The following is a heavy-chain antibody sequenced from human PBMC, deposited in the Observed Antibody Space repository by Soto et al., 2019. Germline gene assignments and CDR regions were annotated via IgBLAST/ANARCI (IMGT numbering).Heavy chain of an antibody. J-gene: IGHJ3*02. D-gene: IGHD4-17*01. CDR3: ARLLKGKEPTYTVTTFDAFDI. CDR1: GGSISSSSYY. V-gene: IGHV4-39*01. Sequence: QLQLQESGPGLVKPSETLSLTCTVSGGSISSSSYYWGWIRQPPGKGLEWIGSIYYSGSTYYNPSLKSRVTISVDTSKNQFSLKLSSVTAADTAVYYCARLLKGKEPTYTVTTFDAFDIWGQGTMVTVSS. CDR2: IYYSGST.